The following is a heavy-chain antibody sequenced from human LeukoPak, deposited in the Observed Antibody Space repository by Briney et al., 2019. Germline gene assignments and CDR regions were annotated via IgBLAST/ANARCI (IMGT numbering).Heavy chain of an antibody. CDR1: GFTFSSYA. D-gene: IGHD3-10*01. Sequence: GESLRLSCSASGFTFSSYAMSWVRQAPGKGLQWVSAISSSGSSTYYADSVNGHFTISRDNSKNTLYLQFNSLRVEDTAVYYCAKMMTASGSRFDYWGQGTLVTVSS. V-gene: IGHV3-23*01. CDR3: AKMMTASGSRFDY. J-gene: IGHJ4*02. CDR2: ISSSGSST.